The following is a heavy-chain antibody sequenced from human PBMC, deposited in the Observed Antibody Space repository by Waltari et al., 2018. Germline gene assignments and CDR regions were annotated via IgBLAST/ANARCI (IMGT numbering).Heavy chain of an antibody. CDR1: GGTFSSYA. CDR2: IIPTFGTA. Sequence: QVQLVQSGAEVKKPGSSVKVSCKASGGTFSSYAISWVRQAPGQGLEWMGGIIPTFGTANSAQKFQGRGTITADESTSTADMELSSLRSEDTAVYYCATPGIAVAGTRNYYYYGMDVWGQGTTVTVSS. D-gene: IGHD6-19*01. V-gene: IGHV1-69*01. J-gene: IGHJ6*02. CDR3: ATPGIAVAGTRNYYYYGMDV.